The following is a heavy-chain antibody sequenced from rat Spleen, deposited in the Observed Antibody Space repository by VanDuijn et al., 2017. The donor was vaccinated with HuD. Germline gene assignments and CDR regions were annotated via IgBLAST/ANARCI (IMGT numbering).Heavy chain of an antibody. CDR2: ISYSGST. V-gene: IGHV3-1*01. D-gene: IGHD1-6*01. J-gene: IGHJ3*01. Sequence: VQLKESGPGLVKPSQSLSLTCSVTGYSITSNYWGWIRKFPGNKMEWMGYISYSGSTGYNPSLKSRISITRDRSKNQFFLQLNSVTTEDTATYFCARTMYTTDYYYVPFAYWGQGTLVTVSS. CDR3: ARTMYTTDYYYVPFAY. CDR1: GYSITSNY.